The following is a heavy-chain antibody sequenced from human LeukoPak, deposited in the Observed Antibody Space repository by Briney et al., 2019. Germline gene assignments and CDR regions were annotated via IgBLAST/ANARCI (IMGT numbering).Heavy chain of an antibody. V-gene: IGHV3-23*01. J-gene: IGHJ5*02. CDR2: ITGSGGGT. D-gene: IGHD2-15*01. CDR3: AKDRVCSGGGCLGWLDP. CDR1: GFPFYSFG. Sequence: GGSLRLSCRASGFPFYSFGMTWVRQAPGKGLEWVATITGSGGGTYYGESVKGRFTLSRDNSGNIMYLDLDNLRIEDTAVYFCAKDRVCSGGGCLGWLDPWGPGTRVIVSS.